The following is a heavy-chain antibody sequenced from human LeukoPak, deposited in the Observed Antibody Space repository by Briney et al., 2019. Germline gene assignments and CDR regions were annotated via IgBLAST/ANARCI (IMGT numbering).Heavy chain of an antibody. CDR2: INHSGST. D-gene: IGHD4-17*01. CDR3: ARARGYGEYYYYYMDV. CDR1: GGSFSGYY. Sequence: SETLSLTCAVYGGSFSGYYWSWIRQPPGKGLEWIGEINHSGSTNYNPSLKSRFTISVDTSKNQFSLKLSSVTAADTAVYYCARARGYGEYYYYYMDVWGKGTTVTVSS. V-gene: IGHV4-34*01. J-gene: IGHJ6*03.